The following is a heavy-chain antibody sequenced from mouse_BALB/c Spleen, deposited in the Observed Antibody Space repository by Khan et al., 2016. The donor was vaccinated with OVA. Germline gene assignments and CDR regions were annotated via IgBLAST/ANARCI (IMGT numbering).Heavy chain of an antibody. CDR3: ARDRIDY. CDR2: INPSSGYT. CDR1: GYTFSTYW. J-gene: IGHJ2*01. Sequence: QVQLKQSGAELAKPGASVKMSCKASGYTFSTYWIHWVKQRPGQGLEWIGYINPSSGYTYYNQRFNDKATLTADKSSSTAYMQLSSLTAEDSAVYYCARDRIDYWGQGTTLTVSS. V-gene: IGHV1-7*01.